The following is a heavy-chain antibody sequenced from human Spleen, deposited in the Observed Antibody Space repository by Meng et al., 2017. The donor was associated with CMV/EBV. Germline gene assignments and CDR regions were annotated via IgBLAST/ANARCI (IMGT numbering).Heavy chain of an antibody. CDR2: MNPNSGNT. D-gene: IGHD3-10*01. CDR3: ARGQGTGWFDP. J-gene: IGHJ5*02. Sequence: ASVKVSCKASGYTFTTYDINWVRQATGQGLEWMGWMNPNSGNTGYAQRFQCRVTITRDTSISTAYMELSSLRSEDTAVYYCARGQGTGWFDPWGQGTLVTVSS. V-gene: IGHV1-8*03. CDR1: GYTFTTYD.